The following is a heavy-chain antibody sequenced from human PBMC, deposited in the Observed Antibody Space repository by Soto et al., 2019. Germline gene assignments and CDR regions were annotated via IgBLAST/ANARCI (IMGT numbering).Heavy chain of an antibody. CDR1: GYTFTSYD. J-gene: IGHJ6*02. CDR3: ATEIPNYGIDV. D-gene: IGHD2-2*02. V-gene: IGHV1-8*01. Sequence: QVQLVQSGAEVKKPGASVKVSCKASGYTFTSYDINWVRQATGQGLEWMGWMNPNSGNTAYAQKFQGRVIITRNTSTSTAYMQPCSSRSADTAVYYCATEIPNYGIDVWGQGATVTVPS. CDR2: MNPNSGNT.